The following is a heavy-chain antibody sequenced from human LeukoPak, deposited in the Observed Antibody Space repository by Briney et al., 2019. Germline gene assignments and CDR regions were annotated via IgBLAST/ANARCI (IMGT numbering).Heavy chain of an antibody. J-gene: IGHJ4*02. CDR3: AKDYSSGWYIDY. D-gene: IGHD6-19*01. CDR2: ISGSGGST. V-gene: IGHV3-23*01. Sequence: PGGSLRLSCAASGFTFSSYAMSWVRQAPGKGLEWVSGISGSGGSTYYADSVKGRFTISRDNSKKTVYLQMNRLRAEDTAVYSCAKDYSSGWYIDYWGQGTLVTVSS. CDR1: GFTFSSYA.